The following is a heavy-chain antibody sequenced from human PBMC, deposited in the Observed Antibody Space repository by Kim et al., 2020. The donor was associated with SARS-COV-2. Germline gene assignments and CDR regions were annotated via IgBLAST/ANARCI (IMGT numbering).Heavy chain of an antibody. CDR3: ARIEGFEVRMDA. Sequence: NYSPSRKSRVTMSADTAKNQCALRLSCVTAADTAVYYCARIEGFEVRMDAWGKGTPVTVSS. J-gene: IGHJ6*04. V-gene: IGHV4-34*01. D-gene: IGHD3-10*01.